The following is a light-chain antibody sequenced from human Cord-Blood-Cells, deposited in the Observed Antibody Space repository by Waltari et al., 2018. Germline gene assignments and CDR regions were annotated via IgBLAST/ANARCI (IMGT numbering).Light chain of an antibody. J-gene: IGKJ1*01. CDR2: GAS. CDR1: QSVSNN. V-gene: IGKV3-15*01. Sequence: EIVMTQSPANLSVSPGERATLSCRARQSVSNNLAWYQQTPGQAPRLLIYGASTRATGIPARFSGSGSGTEFTLTISSLQSEDFAVYYCQQYNNGPWTFGQGTKVEIK. CDR3: QQYNNGPWT.